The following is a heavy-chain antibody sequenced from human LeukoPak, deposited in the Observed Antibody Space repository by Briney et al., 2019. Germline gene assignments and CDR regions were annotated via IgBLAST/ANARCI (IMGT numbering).Heavy chain of an antibody. V-gene: IGHV3-30*03. J-gene: IGHJ4*02. CDR1: GFTFSSYS. Sequence: GGSLRLSCAASGFTFSSYSMHWVRHAPGKGLEWVAIISYDGNNKYYGDSLKGRFTVSRDNSKNTLYLQMNSLRAEDTAVYYCAASYGSGSFNWGQGTLVTVSS. CDR3: AASYGSGSFN. D-gene: IGHD3-10*01. CDR2: ISYDGNNK.